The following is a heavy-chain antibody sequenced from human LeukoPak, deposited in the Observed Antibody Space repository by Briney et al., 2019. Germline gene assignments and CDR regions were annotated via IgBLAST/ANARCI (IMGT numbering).Heavy chain of an antibody. CDR2: IYPGDSDT. CDR3: ARITGDGYNEPYYFDY. J-gene: IGHJ4*02. V-gene: IGHV5-51*01. D-gene: IGHD5-24*01. CDR1: GYSFTNYW. Sequence: GESLKISCKGSGYSFTNYWIGWVRQMPGKGLEWMGIIYPGDSDTRYSPSFQGQVTISADKSISTTYLQWSSLKASDTAIYYCARITGDGYNEPYYFDYWGQGTLVTVSS.